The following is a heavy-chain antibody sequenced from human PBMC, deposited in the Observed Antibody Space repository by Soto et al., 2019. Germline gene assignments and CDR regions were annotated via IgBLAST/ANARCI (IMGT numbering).Heavy chain of an antibody. J-gene: IGHJ4*02. CDR1: GFRFHTYY. V-gene: IGHV3-21*06. D-gene: IGHD3-10*01. CDR3: ARVGTDYGSGSPYYSDY. CDR2: ISPSSSFL. Sequence: GGSLRLSCAASGFRFHTYYMIWVRQAPGRGLEWVSSISPSSSFLNYADSVKGRFTISRDNGKSSVHLQMNSLRAEDTAVYYCARVGTDYGSGSPYYSDYWGQGSLVTISS.